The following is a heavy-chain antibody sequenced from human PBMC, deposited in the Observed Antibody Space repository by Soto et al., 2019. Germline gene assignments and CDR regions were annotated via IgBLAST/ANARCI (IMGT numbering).Heavy chain of an antibody. CDR1: GFTFSAYG. J-gene: IGHJ3*02. CDR3: FLTGLDTFDI. Sequence: QVQLVDSGGAVVQPGRSLRLSCAASGFTFSAYGMHWVRQAPGKGPEWVALISHDGTNKDYTDSVNGRFTISRDNSKNALYMHMDSLRAEDTAMDYCFLTGLDTFDIWGQGTMVTVSS. V-gene: IGHV3-30*03. D-gene: IGHD3-9*01. CDR2: ISHDGTNK.